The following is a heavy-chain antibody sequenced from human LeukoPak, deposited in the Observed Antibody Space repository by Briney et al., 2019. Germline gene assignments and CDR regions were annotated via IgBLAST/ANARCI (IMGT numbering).Heavy chain of an antibody. CDR2: ILYDGNNE. V-gene: IGHV3-30*04. CDR1: GFTFSDYA. J-gene: IGHJ4*02. CDR3: ARDQTDYFDY. Sequence: GRSLRLSCAASGFTFSDYAMHWVRQAPGKGLEWVAVILYDGNNEYYADSVKGRFTISRDNAKNSLYLQMNSLRAEDTAVYYCARDQTDYFDYWGQGTLVTVSS.